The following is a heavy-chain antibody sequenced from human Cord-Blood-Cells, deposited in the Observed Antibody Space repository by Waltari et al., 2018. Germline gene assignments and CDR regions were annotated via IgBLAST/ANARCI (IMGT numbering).Heavy chain of an antibody. CDR2: IKEDGSKK. J-gene: IGHJ4*02. V-gene: IGHV3-7*01. D-gene: IGHD3-10*01. CDR3: ARVGPLWFGELLYYFDY. Sequence: EVQLVESGGGLVQPGGSLRLSCAASGFTFSSYWMSWVRQAPGKGLEWVANIKEDGSKKYHVDSWKGRFTISRDNAKNSLYLQMNSLRAEDTAVYYCARVGPLWFGELLYYFDYWGQGTLVTVSS. CDR1: GFTFSSYW.